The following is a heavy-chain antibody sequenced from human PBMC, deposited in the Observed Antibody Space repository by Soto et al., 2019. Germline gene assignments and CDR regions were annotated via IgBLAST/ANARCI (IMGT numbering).Heavy chain of an antibody. Sequence: GESLKISCKGSGYNFTSYWIGWVRQMPGKGLEWMGIIYPGDSDTRYSPSFQGQVTISADKSISTAYLQWSSLKASDTAMYYCAISANYDFWSGYSPHWFDPWGQGTLVTVSS. CDR2: IYPGDSDT. J-gene: IGHJ5*02. D-gene: IGHD3-3*01. V-gene: IGHV5-51*01. CDR1: GYNFTSYW. CDR3: AISANYDFWSGYSPHWFDP.